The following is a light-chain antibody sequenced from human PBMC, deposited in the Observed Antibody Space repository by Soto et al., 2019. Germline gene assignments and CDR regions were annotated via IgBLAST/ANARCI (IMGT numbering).Light chain of an antibody. CDR3: LQDYNYPLT. CDR2: AAS. J-gene: IGKJ4*01. V-gene: IGKV1-6*01. CDR1: QGIRND. Sequence: AIQMTQSPSSLSASVGDRVTITCRASQGIRNDLGWFQQKPGKAPKPLISAASSLRSGVPSRFSGSGSGTNFPLTIRSLQPEDFATYYCLQDYNYPLTFGGGTKVEIK.